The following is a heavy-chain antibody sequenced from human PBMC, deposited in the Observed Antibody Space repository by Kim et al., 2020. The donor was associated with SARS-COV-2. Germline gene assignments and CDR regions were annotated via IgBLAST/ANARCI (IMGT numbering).Heavy chain of an antibody. J-gene: IGHJ4*02. Sequence: GGSLRLSCAASGFTFSDFAMGWVRQAPGKGLEWVSAIRESGSTVYHADSVRGRATISRDNSKNTPSLEMNSLRAEDTAMYYCGREVGSSGWHTIDYWGQG. CDR1: GFTFSDFA. D-gene: IGHD6-25*01. CDR2: IRESGSTV. V-gene: IGHV3-23*01. CDR3: GREVGSSGWHTIDY.